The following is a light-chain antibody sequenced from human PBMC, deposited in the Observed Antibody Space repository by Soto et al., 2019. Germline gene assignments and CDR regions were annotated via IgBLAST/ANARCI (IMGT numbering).Light chain of an antibody. CDR1: QSVSTN. V-gene: IGKV3-15*01. CDR2: GAS. Sequence: EIVLTQSPGTLSVSPGERANLSCRASQSVSTNLAWFQQKPGQAPRLLIYGASTRATGIPARFSGSGSGTEFTLTINGLQSEDLAVYYCQQSNNWPYTFGQGNKLEV. CDR3: QQSNNWPYT. J-gene: IGKJ2*01.